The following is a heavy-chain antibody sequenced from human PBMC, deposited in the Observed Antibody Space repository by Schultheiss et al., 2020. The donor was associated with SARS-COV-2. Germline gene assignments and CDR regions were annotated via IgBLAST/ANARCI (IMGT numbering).Heavy chain of an antibody. D-gene: IGHD2-15*01. Sequence: ASVKVSCKASGYTFTGYYMHWVRQAPGQGLEWMGWINPNSGGTNYAQKFQGWVTMTRDTSISTAYMELSSLRSEDTAVYYCARDKCSGGSCYDAFDIWGQGTMVTVSS. V-gene: IGHV1-2*04. CDR3: ARDKCSGGSCYDAFDI. J-gene: IGHJ3*02. CDR2: INPNSGGT. CDR1: GYTFTGYY.